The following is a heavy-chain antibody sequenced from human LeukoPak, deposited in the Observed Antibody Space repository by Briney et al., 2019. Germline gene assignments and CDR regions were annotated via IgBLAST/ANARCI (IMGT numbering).Heavy chain of an antibody. Sequence: GGSLRLSCAASGFNFRAYTMPWVRQVPGQGLEWISYISSGSVTFSYAGSVKGRFTISRDNADNSLYLQMNSLRVEDSALYYCARGAIAEARGKFLDYWGQGTLVTVSS. D-gene: IGHD6-19*01. J-gene: IGHJ4*01. CDR1: GFNFRAYT. V-gene: IGHV3-48*04. CDR2: ISSGSVTF. CDR3: ARGAIAEARGKFLDY.